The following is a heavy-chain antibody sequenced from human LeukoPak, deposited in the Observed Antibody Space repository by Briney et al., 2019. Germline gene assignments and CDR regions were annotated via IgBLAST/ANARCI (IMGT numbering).Heavy chain of an antibody. CDR1: GFTFSDYY. CDR3: ARELEDDYYDSSGYYFDY. J-gene: IGHJ4*02. Sequence: GGSLRLSCAASGFTFSDYYMSWIRQAPGKGLEWVSFISGSGGAIYYADSVRGRFIISRDNAKKSLFLQMDSLRVEDTAVYYCARELEDDYYDSSGYYFDYWGQGTLVTVSS. CDR2: ISGSGGAI. D-gene: IGHD3-22*01. V-gene: IGHV3-11*01.